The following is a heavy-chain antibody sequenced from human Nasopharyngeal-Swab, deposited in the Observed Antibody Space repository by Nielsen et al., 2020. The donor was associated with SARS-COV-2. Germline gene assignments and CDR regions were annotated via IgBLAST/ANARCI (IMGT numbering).Heavy chain of an antibody. CDR3: AKGTYSGSPGGMDV. J-gene: IGHJ6*02. CDR1: GFTFSNYA. D-gene: IGHD6-6*01. CDR2: IYSGGNST. V-gene: IGHV3-23*03. Sequence: GESLKISCAASGFTFSNYAMSWVRPAPGKGLEWVSVIYSGGNSTYYADSVKGRFAISRDNSKNTVYLQMNSLRAEDTAVYYCAKGTYSGSPGGMDVWGQGTTVTVSS.